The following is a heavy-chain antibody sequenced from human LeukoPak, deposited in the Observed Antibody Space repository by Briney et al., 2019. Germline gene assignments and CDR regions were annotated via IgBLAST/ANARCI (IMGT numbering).Heavy chain of an antibody. D-gene: IGHD2-2*01. CDR2: INARGDT. J-gene: IGHJ5*02. CDR3: ARGQVPAARGYNWFDP. V-gene: IGHV4-34*01. Sequence: PSETLSLTCAVYGWSFNDHYWNWIRQPPGKGLEWIGEINARGDTNFNPSLKSRVTISVDTSKNQFSLTLRSMIAADTAVSYCARGQVPAARGYNWFDPWGEGTLVTVSS. CDR1: GWSFNDHY.